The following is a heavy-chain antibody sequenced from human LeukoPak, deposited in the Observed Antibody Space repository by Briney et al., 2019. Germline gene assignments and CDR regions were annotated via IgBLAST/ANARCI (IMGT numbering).Heavy chain of an antibody. CDR1: SGSFSGYY. Sequence: SETLSLTCAVYSGSFSGYYWSWIRQPPGKGLEWIGEINHSGSTNYNPSLKSRVTISVDTSKNQFSLKLSSVTAADTAVYYCARIAAVTTGNYYYYYMDVWGKGTTVTVSS. V-gene: IGHV4-34*01. J-gene: IGHJ6*03. CDR2: INHSGST. D-gene: IGHD4-17*01. CDR3: ARIAAVTTGNYYYYYMDV.